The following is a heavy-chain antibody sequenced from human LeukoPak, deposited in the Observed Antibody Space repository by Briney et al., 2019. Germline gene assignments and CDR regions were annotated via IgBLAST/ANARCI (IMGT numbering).Heavy chain of an antibody. J-gene: IGHJ5*02. CDR1: GFTFSSYN. CDR2: ISSTSSTI. Sequence: GGSLRLSCAASGFTFSSYNINWVRQAPGKGLEWVSYISSTSSTIYYTDSLKGRFTISRDNAKNSLYLQMNSLRVEDTAVYYCARVVSSWQRDWFDPWGQGTLVTVSS. D-gene: IGHD6-13*01. CDR3: ARVVSSWQRDWFDP. V-gene: IGHV3-48*01.